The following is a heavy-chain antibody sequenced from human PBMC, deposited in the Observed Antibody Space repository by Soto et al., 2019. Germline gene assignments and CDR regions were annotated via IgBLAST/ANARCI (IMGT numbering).Heavy chain of an antibody. CDR2: IYYSGST. V-gene: IGHV4-30-4*01. CDR3: AREGGESADGLYYFDY. Sequence: QVQLQESGPGLVKPSQTLSLTCTVSGDSINSDHYWSWIRQPPGKGLEWIGHIYYSGSTDYNPSVKSRVTMSLDTSKSQVSLKVTSVTAADTAVYYCAREGGESADGLYYFDYWGQGTLVTVSS. J-gene: IGHJ4*02. D-gene: IGHD3-16*01. CDR1: GDSINSDHY.